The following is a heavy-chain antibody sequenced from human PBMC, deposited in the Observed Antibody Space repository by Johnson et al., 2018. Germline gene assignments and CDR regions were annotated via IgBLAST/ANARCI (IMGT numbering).Heavy chain of an antibody. CDR2: LYHGGSA. V-gene: IGHV4-59*01. J-gene: IGHJ6*03. CDR1: DDFISSYY. CDR3: ARTLALGRCAALGNDDMDI. Sequence: QVQLQESGPGLVKPSETLSLTCSVSDDFISSYYWTWIRLAPGKGLEWIGHLYHGGSASYNPSLKSRVTISIDTSKNHLSLKLKSVTSADPAVYYCARTLALGRCAALGNDDMDIWGRGTAVTVSS. D-gene: IGHD1-1*01.